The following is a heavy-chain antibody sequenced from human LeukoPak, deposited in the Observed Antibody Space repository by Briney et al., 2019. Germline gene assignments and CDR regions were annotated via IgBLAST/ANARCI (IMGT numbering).Heavy chain of an antibody. D-gene: IGHD2-2*02. CDR2: INHSGST. CDR1: GGSISGYY. V-gene: IGHV4-34*01. Sequence: SETLSLTCAVYGGSISGYYWSWIRQPQGKGLEWIGEINHSGSTNYNPSLKSRVTISVDTSKNQFSLKLSSVTAADTAVYYCARDRYCSSTSCYIDYWGQGTLVTVSS. CDR3: ARDRYCSSTSCYIDY. J-gene: IGHJ4*02.